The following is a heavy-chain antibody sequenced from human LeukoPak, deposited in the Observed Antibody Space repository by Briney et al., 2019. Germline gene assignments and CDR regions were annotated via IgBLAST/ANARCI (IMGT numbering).Heavy chain of an antibody. D-gene: IGHD3-22*01. J-gene: IGHJ4*02. V-gene: IGHV4-61*01. CDR3: ARGEAYYDSSGYSYYFDY. CDR2: IYYSGST. Sequence: PSETLSLTCTVSGGSVSSGSYYWSWIRQPPGKGLEWIGYIYYSGSTNYNPSLKSRVTISVDTSKNQFSLKLSSVTAADTAVYYCARGEAYYDSSGYSYYFDYWGQGTLVTVSS. CDR1: GGSVSSGSYY.